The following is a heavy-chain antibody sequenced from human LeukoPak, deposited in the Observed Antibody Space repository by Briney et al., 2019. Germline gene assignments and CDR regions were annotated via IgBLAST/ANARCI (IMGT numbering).Heavy chain of an antibody. J-gene: IGHJ4*02. CDR2: ISGNNDNP. CDR1: GDTFSNFG. CDR3: ARDGTSTDDY. V-gene: IGHV1-18*01. Sequence: ASVKVSCKTSGDTFSNFGISWVRQAPGQGLEWMGWISGNNDNPNYGQKFQGRFTMTTDSSTSTAYMELRNLRSDDTAVYYCARDGTSTDDYWGQGTLVTVSS. D-gene: IGHD1-26*01.